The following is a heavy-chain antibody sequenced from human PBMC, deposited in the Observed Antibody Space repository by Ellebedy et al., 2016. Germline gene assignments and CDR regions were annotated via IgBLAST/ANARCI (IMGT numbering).Heavy chain of an antibody. CDR1: GFSFSSYA. CDR2: ITGSGDRT. CDR3: ANVGGSGTYYNGY. J-gene: IGHJ4*02. D-gene: IGHD3-10*01. Sequence: GESLKISCAASGFSFSSYAMSWVRQAPGKGPEWVSTITGSGDRTNYADSVKGRFTISRDNSKNRLYLQMSSLKVEDTATYYCANVGGSGTYYNGYWGQGTLVTVSS. V-gene: IGHV3-23*01.